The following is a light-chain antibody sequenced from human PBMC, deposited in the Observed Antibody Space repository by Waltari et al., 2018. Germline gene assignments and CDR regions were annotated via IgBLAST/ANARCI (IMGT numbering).Light chain of an antibody. J-gene: IGLJ3*02. Sequence: QSALTQPASVSGSPGQSITISCTGTSSDVGSYNLVSWYQQHPGKAPKRLIYEGSKRTSGFSNRFSGSKSGNTASLTISGLQAEDEADYYCCSYAGSSWVFGGGTKLTVL. CDR2: EGS. V-gene: IGLV2-23*01. CDR1: SSDVGSYNL. CDR3: CSYAGSSWV.